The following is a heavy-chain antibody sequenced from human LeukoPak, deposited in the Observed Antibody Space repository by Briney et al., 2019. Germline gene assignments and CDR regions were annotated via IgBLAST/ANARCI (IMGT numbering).Heavy chain of an antibody. CDR3: ARGNDSSGYYVDY. CDR1: GGSFSGYY. V-gene: IGHV4-34*01. Sequence: PSETLSLTCAVYGGSFSGYYWSWLRQPPGKGLEWIGEINHSGSTNYNPSLKSRVTISVDTSKNQFSLKLSSGTAADTAVYYCARGNDSSGYYVDYWGQGTLVTVSS. D-gene: IGHD3-22*01. CDR2: INHSGST. J-gene: IGHJ4*02.